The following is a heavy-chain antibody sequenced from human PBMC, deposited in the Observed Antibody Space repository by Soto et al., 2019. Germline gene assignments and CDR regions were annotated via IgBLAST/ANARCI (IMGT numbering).Heavy chain of an antibody. CDR2: INYRGST. Sequence: QVQLQQWGAGLLKPSETLSLTCAVYGGSFTGYYWTWIRQTPGKGLEWIGEINYRGSTYYNPSLESRITMAVYTSKNQSSLKLSSVTAADTAVYFCVRGQPHRITIFEVVIRSYDYGMDVWGQGTTVTVSS. V-gene: IGHV4-34*01. CDR3: VRGQPHRITIFEVVIRSYDYGMDV. J-gene: IGHJ6*02. CDR1: GGSFTGYY. D-gene: IGHD3-3*01.